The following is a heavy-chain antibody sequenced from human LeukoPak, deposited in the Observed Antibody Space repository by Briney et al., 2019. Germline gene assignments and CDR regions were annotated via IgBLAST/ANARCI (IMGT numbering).Heavy chain of an antibody. CDR3: ARGKRSYDILTGYYKAPPDY. CDR1: GGSISSGDYY. Sequence: PSQTLSLTCTVSGGSISSGDYYWSWIRQPPGKGLEWIGYIYYSGSTYYNPSLKSRVTISVDTSKNQFSLKLSSVTAADTAVYYCARGKRSYDILTGYYKAPPDYWGQGTLVTVSP. V-gene: IGHV4-30-4*08. J-gene: IGHJ4*02. CDR2: IYYSGST. D-gene: IGHD3-9*01.